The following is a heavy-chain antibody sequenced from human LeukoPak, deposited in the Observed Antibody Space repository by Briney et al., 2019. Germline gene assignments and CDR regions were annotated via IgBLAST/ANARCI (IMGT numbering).Heavy chain of an antibody. CDR2: ISWDGDNT. CDR3: AKLSAANRVVTAYIDY. V-gene: IGHV3-43D*03. CDR1: GFTFDDYA. Sequence: GGSLRLSCAASGFTFDDYAMHWVRQAPGKGLECVSVISWDGDNTYYADSVKGRFTISRDNSKNSLYLQMNSLRPEDTSLYYCAKLSAANRVVTAYIDYWGQGTLVTVSS. J-gene: IGHJ4*02. D-gene: IGHD2-21*02.